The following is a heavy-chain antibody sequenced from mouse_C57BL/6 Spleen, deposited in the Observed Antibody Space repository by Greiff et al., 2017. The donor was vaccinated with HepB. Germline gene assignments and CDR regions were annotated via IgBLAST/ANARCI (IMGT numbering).Heavy chain of an antibody. CDR2: IDPEDGET. Sequence: EVQLQQSGAELVKPGASVKLSCTASGFNIKDYYMHWVKQRTEQGLEWIGRIDPEDGETKYAPKFQGKATITADTSSNTAYLQLSSLTSEDTDVYYCARVPFITTVVESFDYWGQGTTLTVSS. D-gene: IGHD1-1*01. CDR3: ARVPFITTVVESFDY. V-gene: IGHV14-2*01. CDR1: GFNIKDYY. J-gene: IGHJ2*01.